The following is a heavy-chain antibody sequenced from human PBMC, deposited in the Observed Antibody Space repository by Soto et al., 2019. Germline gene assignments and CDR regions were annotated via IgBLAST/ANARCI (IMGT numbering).Heavy chain of an antibody. CDR1: GFTVSSNY. V-gene: IGHV3-53*01. CDR2: IYNDGRT. D-gene: IGHD3-9*01. CDR3: ARDNTGPIIF. J-gene: IGHJ4*02. Sequence: PGGSLRLSCAASGFTVSSNYMTWVRQAPGKGLEWVSIIYNDGRTYYADSVKGRFTISRDNSKNTLYLQMNTLRAEDTAVYYCARDNTGPIIFRGQGTLVTVSS.